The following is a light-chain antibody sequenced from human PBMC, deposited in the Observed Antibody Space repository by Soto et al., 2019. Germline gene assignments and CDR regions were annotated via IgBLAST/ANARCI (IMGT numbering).Light chain of an antibody. CDR1: SSDVGTYNL. J-gene: IGLJ3*02. V-gene: IGLV2-23*01. CDR3: CSYAGRSTFWV. CDR2: EGS. Sequence: QCALTQPASVCGSPGQSITISCTRTSSDVGTYNLVSWYQQHPGEAPKLLIYEGSKRPSGVSNRFSGSKSGYTASLTISGLQAEDEADYYCCSYAGRSTFWVFGGGTKLTVI.